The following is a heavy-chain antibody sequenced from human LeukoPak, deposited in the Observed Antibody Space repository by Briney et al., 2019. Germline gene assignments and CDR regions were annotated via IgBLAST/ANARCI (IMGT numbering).Heavy chain of an antibody. D-gene: IGHD3-22*01. J-gene: IGHJ3*02. CDR3: AKAGGGYSSGLDAFDI. Sequence: GRSLRLSCAASGFTFSSYGMHWVRQAPGKGLEWVAVISNDGSNKYYADSVKGRFTISRDNSKNTLYLQMNSLRAEDTAVYYCAKAGGGYSSGLDAFDIWGQGTMVSVSS. CDR2: ISNDGSNK. CDR1: GFTFSSYG. V-gene: IGHV3-30*18.